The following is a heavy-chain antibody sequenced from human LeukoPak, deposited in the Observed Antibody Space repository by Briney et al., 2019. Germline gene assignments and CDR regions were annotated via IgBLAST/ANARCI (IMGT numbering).Heavy chain of an antibody. J-gene: IGHJ4*02. D-gene: IGHD3-10*02. CDR1: GFTFSSYR. Sequence: GGSLRLSCSASGFTFSSYRMNWVRQAPGQGLEWVSSISSSSRYIYYADSVKGRFTISRDNAKNSMYLKMTSLRAEDTAVYYCARDSEGGVFEGFDYWGQGNLVTVSS. CDR2: ISSSSRYI. CDR3: ARDSEGGVFEGFDY. V-gene: IGHV3-21*01.